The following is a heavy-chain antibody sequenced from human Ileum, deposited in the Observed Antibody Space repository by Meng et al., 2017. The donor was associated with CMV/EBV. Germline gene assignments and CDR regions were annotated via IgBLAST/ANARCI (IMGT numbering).Heavy chain of an antibody. J-gene: IGHJ4*02. V-gene: IGHV4-34*01. CDR3: ARGGTWPTKFDY. CDR2: IDHRGAT. Sequence: TCSVYGGSFSGFYWSWVRQPPGKGLEWIGEIDHRGATNCNLSLKSRVSFSVETSKNHFSLKLSSVTAADTAVYYCARGGTWPTKFDYWDQGALVTVSS. CDR1: GGSFSGFY. D-gene: IGHD2-2*01.